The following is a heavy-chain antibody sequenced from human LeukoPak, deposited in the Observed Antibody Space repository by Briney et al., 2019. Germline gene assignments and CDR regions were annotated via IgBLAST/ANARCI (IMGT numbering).Heavy chain of an antibody. CDR2: IIPIFGTA. D-gene: IGHD3-3*01. CDR1: GGTFSSYA. CDR3: ARSQVRFLERLPTYYFDY. V-gene: IGHV1-69*13. Sequence: SLKVSCKASGGTFSSYAISWVRQAPGQGLEWMGGIIPIFGTANYAQKFQGRVTITADESTSTAYMELSSLRSEDTAVYYCARSQVRFLERLPTYYFDYWGQGTLVTVSS. J-gene: IGHJ4*02.